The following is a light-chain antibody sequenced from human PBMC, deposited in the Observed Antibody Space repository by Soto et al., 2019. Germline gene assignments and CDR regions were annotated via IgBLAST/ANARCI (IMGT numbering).Light chain of an antibody. Sequence: DIQMTQSPSSLSASVGDRLTITCRASRGISTSLVWFQQKPGKAPKSLIYGASTLQTGVPSRFSGSGSGTHFTLTITSLQPEDFATYYCQQYESSPYTFGQGTKLEI. J-gene: IGKJ2*01. CDR3: QQYESSPYT. V-gene: IGKV1-16*01. CDR2: GAS. CDR1: RGISTS.